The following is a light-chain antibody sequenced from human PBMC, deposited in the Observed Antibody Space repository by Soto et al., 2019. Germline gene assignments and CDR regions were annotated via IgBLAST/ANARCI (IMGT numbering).Light chain of an antibody. CDR1: QSISSGY. V-gene: IGKV3-20*01. CDR2: GAS. CDR3: QHYGSSTRT. Sequence: EVVLTQSPGTLSLSPGDTATPSCRATQSISSGYLAWYQQKPGQAPRLLIYGASSRANGIPDRFSGIGSGADFPPTSTVLEPDDFAVYYCQHYGSSTRTFGQGTKVEIK. J-gene: IGKJ1*01.